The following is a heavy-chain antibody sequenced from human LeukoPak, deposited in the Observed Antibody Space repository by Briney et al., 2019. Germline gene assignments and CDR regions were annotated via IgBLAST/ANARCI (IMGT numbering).Heavy chain of an antibody. J-gene: IGHJ4*02. CDR2: VYYSGST. CDR1: GGSISSTSYF. CDR3: ARGSGYCTNDVCYNDY. Sequence: SETLSLTCTISGGSISSTSYFWGWIRQPPGKGLEWIGSVYYSGSTYYNPSLKSRLTISVDTSKNQFSLKLSSVTAADTAVYYCARGSGYCTNDVCYNDYWGQGTLVTVSS. D-gene: IGHD2-8*01. V-gene: IGHV4-39*07.